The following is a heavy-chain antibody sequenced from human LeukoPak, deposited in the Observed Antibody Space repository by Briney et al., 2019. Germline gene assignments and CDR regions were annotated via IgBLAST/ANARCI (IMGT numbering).Heavy chain of an antibody. J-gene: IGHJ4*02. Sequence: GGSLRLSCAASGFNFNTYTMNWFRQAPGKGLEWVSSISSDSSYIYYADAVHGRFTVSRDNAKYSLYLQMNSLRAEDTAVYYCVRGSYGAYDYWGQGSLVTVSS. CDR1: GFNFNTYT. CDR2: ISSDSSYI. CDR3: VRGSYGAYDY. D-gene: IGHD4-17*01. V-gene: IGHV3-21*01.